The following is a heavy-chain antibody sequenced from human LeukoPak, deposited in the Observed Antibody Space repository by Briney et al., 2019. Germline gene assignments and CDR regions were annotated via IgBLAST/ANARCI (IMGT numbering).Heavy chain of an antibody. D-gene: IGHD5-12*01. J-gene: IGHJ2*01. V-gene: IGHV4-30-2*01. CDR3: AREGYSGYEGDTGSWYFDL. CDR1: GGSISSGGYY. CDR2: IYHSGST. Sequence: PSETLSLTCTVSGGSISSGGYYWSWIRQPPGKGLEWIGYIYHSGSTYYNPSLRSRVTISVDTSKNQFSLKLSSVTAADTAVYYCAREGYSGYEGDTGSWYFDLWGRGTLVTVSS.